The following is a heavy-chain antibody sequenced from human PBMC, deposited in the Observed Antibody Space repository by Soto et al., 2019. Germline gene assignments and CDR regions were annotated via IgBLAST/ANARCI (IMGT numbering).Heavy chain of an antibody. Sequence: QLQLQESGPGLVKPSETLSLTCTVSGVSISRTEYYWGCIRQPPWRGLEWIGNIYFGGTTYYTPSLKSRVTIAVVTSKNQFSMRLRSVTAADTAVYYCADMRGKWVTRDWVQGTLVPVS. CDR2: IYFGGTT. CDR3: ADMRGKWVTRD. J-gene: IGHJ4*02. CDR1: GVSISRTEYY. D-gene: IGHD1-26*01. V-gene: IGHV4-39*01.